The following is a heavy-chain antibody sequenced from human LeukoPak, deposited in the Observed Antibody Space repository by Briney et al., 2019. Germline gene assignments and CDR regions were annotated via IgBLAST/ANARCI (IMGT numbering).Heavy chain of an antibody. CDR3: ARHQHIVVVVAATYSAGSDWFDP. V-gene: IGHV4-39*01. Sequence: GSLRLSCAASGFTFSSYAMSWIRQPPGKGLEWIGSIYYSGSTYYNPSLKSRVTISVDTSKNQFSLKLSSVTAADTAVYYCARHQHIVVVVAATYSAGSDWFDPWGQGTLVTVSS. CDR2: IYYSGST. CDR1: GFTFSSYA. J-gene: IGHJ5*02. D-gene: IGHD2-15*01.